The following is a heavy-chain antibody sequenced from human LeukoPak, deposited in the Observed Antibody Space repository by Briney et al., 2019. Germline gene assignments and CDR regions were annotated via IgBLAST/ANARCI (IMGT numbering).Heavy chain of an antibody. D-gene: IGHD3-9*01. CDR1: GLTLSSFC. CDR3: ARGMEILRYFGWLLSQYYFDY. Sequence: GRCLRLSCAASGLTLSSFCMHWVRHAPGKGLVWVSRINSDGSSTSYADSVKDRLSISRDHPKHTLYRQMNSQRAEHPGVSLCARGMEILRYFGWLLSQYYFDYWGPGTLVTVSS. V-gene: IGHV3-74*01. CDR2: INSDGSST. J-gene: IGHJ4*02.